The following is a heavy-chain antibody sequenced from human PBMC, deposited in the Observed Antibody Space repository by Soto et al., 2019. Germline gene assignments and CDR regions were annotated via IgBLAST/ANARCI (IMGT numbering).Heavy chain of an antibody. CDR1: CGTIRSYY. CDR3: AWDSSGYYYKSRSYYLDY. CDR2: IYYSGST. D-gene: IGHD3-22*01. V-gene: IGHV4-59*01. Sequence: LSDRKSVVCGTIRSYYGSRILKTKGKGLEWIGYIYYSGSTNYNPSLKSRVTISVDTSKNQFSLKLSSVTAADTAVYYCAWDSSGYYYKSRSYYLDYWGKGSLVTVSS. J-gene: IGHJ4*02.